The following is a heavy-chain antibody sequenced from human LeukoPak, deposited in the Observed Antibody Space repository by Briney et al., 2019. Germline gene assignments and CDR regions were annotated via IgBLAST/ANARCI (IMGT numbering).Heavy chain of an antibody. CDR1: GFTFSSYE. Sequence: SGGSLRLSCAASGFTFSSYEMNWVRQAPGKGLEWVSYISSSGGTIYYADSVKGRFTISRDNAKNPLYLQMNSLRAEDTAVYYCARGVLYYYYGMDVWGQGTTVTVSS. D-gene: IGHD3-16*01. V-gene: IGHV3-48*03. CDR2: ISSSGGTI. CDR3: ARGVLYYYYGMDV. J-gene: IGHJ6*02.